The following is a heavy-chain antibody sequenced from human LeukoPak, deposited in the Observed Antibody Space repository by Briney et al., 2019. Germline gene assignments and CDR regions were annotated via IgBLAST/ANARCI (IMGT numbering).Heavy chain of an antibody. Sequence: SETLSLTCTVSGGSISSYYWSWIRQPPGKGLEWIGYIYNSGSTNYNPSLKSRVTISADTSKNQFSLKLSSVTAADTAVYYCARGEGIAASFMNWFDPWGQGTLVTVSS. CDR3: ARGEGIAASFMNWFDP. CDR1: GGSISSYY. D-gene: IGHD6-13*01. V-gene: IGHV4-59*01. J-gene: IGHJ5*02. CDR2: IYNSGST.